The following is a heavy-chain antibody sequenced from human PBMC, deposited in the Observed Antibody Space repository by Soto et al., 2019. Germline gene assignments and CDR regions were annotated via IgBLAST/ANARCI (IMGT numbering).Heavy chain of an antibody. CDR3: ASGGSRGWHFDY. CDR1: GGTFSSYT. CDR2: IIPILGIA. J-gene: IGHJ4*02. V-gene: IGHV1-69*02. D-gene: IGHD3-16*01. Sequence: QVQLVQSGAEVKKPGSSVKVSCKASGGTFSSYTISWVRQAPGQGLGWMGRIIPILGIANYAQKFQGRVTITADKSTSAAYMELSSLRSEDTAVYYCASGGSRGWHFDYWGQGTLVTVSS.